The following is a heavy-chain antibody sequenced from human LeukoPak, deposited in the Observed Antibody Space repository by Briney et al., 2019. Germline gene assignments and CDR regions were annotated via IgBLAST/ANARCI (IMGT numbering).Heavy chain of an antibody. CDR1: GGSISSGSYY. CDR3: ARAVLATKSEHWFDS. D-gene: IGHD2-8*01. V-gene: IGHV4-61*01. J-gene: IGHJ5*01. CDR2: IYYTGST. Sequence: PSQTLSLTCTVSGGSISSGSYYWSWIRQPPGKGLEWIGYIYYTGSTNYNSSLKSRVTISVDTSKNQFSLNLSSVTAADTAMYYCARAVLATKSEHWFDSWGQGTLVTVSS.